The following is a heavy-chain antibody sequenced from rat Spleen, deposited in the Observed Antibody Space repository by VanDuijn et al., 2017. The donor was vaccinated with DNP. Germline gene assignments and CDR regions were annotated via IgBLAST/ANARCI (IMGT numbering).Heavy chain of an antibody. J-gene: IGHJ2*01. CDR3: ARGGLYYFDY. CDR1: GFTFTNYY. Sequence: EVQLVESGGGLVQPGRSLKLSCAASGFTFTNYYMAWVRQAPTKGLEWVAYISYDGGSTDYGDSVKGRFTISRDNAKSTLSLQMNSLRSEDTATYYCARGGLYYFDYWGQGVMVTVSS. V-gene: IGHV5-22*01. D-gene: IGHD1-11*01. CDR2: ISYDGGST.